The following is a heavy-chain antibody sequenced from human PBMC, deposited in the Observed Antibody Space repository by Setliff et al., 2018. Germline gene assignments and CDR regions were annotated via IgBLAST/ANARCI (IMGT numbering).Heavy chain of an antibody. J-gene: IGHJ6*03. Sequence: SETLSLTCTVSGYPINTHYWSWIRQSPGKGLEWIGYFHISGNVRSVNYNPSLKSRVTISVDTSKNQFSLKLSSVTAADTAVYYCARLYDFCSGGSCYSGYSGYYYYMDVWGKGTTVTVSS. CDR2: FHISGNVRSV. V-gene: IGHV4-4*08. CDR1: GYPINTHY. D-gene: IGHD2-15*01. CDR3: ARLYDFCSGGSCYSGYSGYYYYMDV.